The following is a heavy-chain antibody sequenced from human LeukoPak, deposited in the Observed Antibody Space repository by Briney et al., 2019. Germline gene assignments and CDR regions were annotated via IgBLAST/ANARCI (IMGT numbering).Heavy chain of an antibody. V-gene: IGHV3-21*01. J-gene: IGHJ4*02. CDR2: ISSSSSYI. CDR1: GFTVSSNY. D-gene: IGHD6-13*01. CDR3: ARNMDGGSSWLAY. Sequence: PGGSLRLSCAASGFTVSSNYMSWVRQAPGKGLEWVSSISSSSSYIYYADSVKGRFTISRDNAKNSLYLQMNSLRAEDTAVYYCARNMDGGSSWLAYWGQGTLVTVSS.